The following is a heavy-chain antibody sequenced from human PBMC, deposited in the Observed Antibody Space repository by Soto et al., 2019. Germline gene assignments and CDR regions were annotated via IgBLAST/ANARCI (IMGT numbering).Heavy chain of an antibody. V-gene: IGHV3-23*01. CDR1: GFTFSSYA. Sequence: GGSLRLSCAASGFTFSSYAMSWVRQTPGKGLEWVSAISGSGGSTYYAGSVTGRFTISRDNSRDTLFLQINTLRAEDTAVYYCATSSGCSGGFCYWGQGALVTVSS. J-gene: IGHJ4*01. CDR3: ATSSGCSGGFCY. D-gene: IGHD2-15*01. CDR2: ISGSGGST.